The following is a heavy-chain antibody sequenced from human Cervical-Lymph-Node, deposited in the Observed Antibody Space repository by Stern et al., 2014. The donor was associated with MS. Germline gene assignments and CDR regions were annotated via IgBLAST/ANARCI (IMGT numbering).Heavy chain of an antibody. CDR1: GGTFSSSP. Sequence: QVQLGQSGAEVKKPGSSVKVSCKASGGTFSSSPISWVRQAPGQGLEWMGGIIPLFGTAKYAQKFQGRVTITADESTSTAYMELSSLRSEDTAVYYCARELSQVLVYWGQGTLVTVSS. CDR3: ARELSQVLVY. V-gene: IGHV1-69*01. J-gene: IGHJ4*02. CDR2: IIPLFGTA.